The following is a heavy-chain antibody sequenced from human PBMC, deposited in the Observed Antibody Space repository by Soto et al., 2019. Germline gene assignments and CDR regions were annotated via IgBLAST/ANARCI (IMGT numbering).Heavy chain of an antibody. J-gene: IGHJ6*02. CDR3: ATRSSGSYSFAFYGMDV. CDR1: GFTFSTYS. CDR2: ISGDGGNK. Sequence: QVQLVESGGGVVQPGTSVRLSCSASGFTFSTYSIHWVRQAPGKGLEWVAVISGDGGNKYYADSVKGRFTISRDNSKNTLYLQMSSLRAEDTAVFYCATRSSGSYSFAFYGMDVWGQGTTVTVSS. D-gene: IGHD3-10*01. V-gene: IGHV3-30-3*01.